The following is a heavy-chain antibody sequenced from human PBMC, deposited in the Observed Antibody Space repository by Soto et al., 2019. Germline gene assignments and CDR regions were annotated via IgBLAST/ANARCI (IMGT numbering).Heavy chain of an antibody. D-gene: IGHD6-6*01. CDR3: AKDRLRDGSSRQGFDY. V-gene: IGHV3-23*01. CDR2: ITGSGGST. CDR1: GCNFSSYG. Sequence: PGGFLSLSCVAAGCNFSSYGMSWISKPPGKGLEWVSSITGSGGSTYNADSVKGRFTISRDNSKNTLFLQMNSLRAEDTAVYYCAKDRLRDGSSRQGFDYWGRGTLVTVSS. J-gene: IGHJ4*02.